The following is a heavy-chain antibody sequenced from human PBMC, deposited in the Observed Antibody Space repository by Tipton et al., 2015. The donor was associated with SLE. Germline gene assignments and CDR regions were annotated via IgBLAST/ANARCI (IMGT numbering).Heavy chain of an antibody. CDR3: ARDQDIWSPALFDI. CDR2: IYHSGST. V-gene: IGHV4-38-2*02. D-gene: IGHD2-15*01. Sequence: TLSLTCAVSGYSISSGYYWGWIRQPPGKGLEWIGSIYHSGSTNYNPSLKSRVPLSVDTSKKPFSLKLSSVTAAETAVYYCARDQDIWSPALFDIWGQGTMVTGSS. J-gene: IGHJ3*02. CDR1: GYSISSGYY.